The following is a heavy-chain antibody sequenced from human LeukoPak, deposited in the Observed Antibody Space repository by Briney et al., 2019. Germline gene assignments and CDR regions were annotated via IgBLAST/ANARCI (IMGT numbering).Heavy chain of an antibody. CDR2: INHSGST. Sequence: SETLSLTCAVYGGSFSGYYWSWIRQPPGKGLEWIGEINHSGSTNYNPSLKSRVTISVDTSKNQFSLKLSSVAAADTAVYYCARLGYYFDYWGQGTLVTVSS. CDR3: ARLGYYFDY. J-gene: IGHJ4*02. CDR1: GGSFSGYY. V-gene: IGHV4-34*01.